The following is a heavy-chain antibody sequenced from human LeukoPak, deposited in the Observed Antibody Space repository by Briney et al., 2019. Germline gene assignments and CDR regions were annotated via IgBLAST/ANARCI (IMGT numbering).Heavy chain of an antibody. D-gene: IGHD3-3*01. CDR3: ARGGAWDYDFWSGRVAEYFHH. J-gene: IGHJ1*01. CDR1: GFTFGDYA. Sequence: PGRSLRLSCAASGFTFGDYAMHWVRQAPGKGLEWDSGISWNSDSIGYADSVKGRFTISRDNSKNTLYLQMHSLRAEDTAVYYCARGGAWDYDFWSGRVAEYFHHWGQGTLVTVSS. V-gene: IGHV3-9*01. CDR2: ISWNSDSI.